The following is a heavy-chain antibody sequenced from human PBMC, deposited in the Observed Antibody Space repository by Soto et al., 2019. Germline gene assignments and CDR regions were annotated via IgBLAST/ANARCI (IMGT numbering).Heavy chain of an antibody. D-gene: IGHD1-26*01. Sequence: PGGSLRLSCEASGFTFSAYCMTWVRQAPGKGLEWVANIKKDGNEKYYVDSVKGRFTISRDNAKSCLYLQMNSLTAVDTAVYYCVRGRALDGSTYYYYYGMDVWGRGTTVTVSS. V-gene: IGHV3-7*03. CDR2: IKKDGNEK. CDR3: VRGRALDGSTYYYYYGMDV. CDR1: GFTFSAYC. J-gene: IGHJ6*02.